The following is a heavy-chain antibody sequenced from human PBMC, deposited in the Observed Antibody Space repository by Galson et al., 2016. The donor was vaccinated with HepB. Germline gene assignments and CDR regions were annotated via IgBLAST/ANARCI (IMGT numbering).Heavy chain of an antibody. V-gene: IGHV3-33*01. Sequence: SLRLSCAASGFTFSHYGMHWVRQLPGKGPEWVAAIWYDGSNTHYADSVKGRFTISRDNSKNTLYLQMNTLRAEDTAVYYCARDLHLDWYFDLWGRGTRVTVSS. J-gene: IGHJ2*01. CDR1: GFTFSHYG. CDR3: ARDLHLDWYFDL. CDR2: IWYDGSNT.